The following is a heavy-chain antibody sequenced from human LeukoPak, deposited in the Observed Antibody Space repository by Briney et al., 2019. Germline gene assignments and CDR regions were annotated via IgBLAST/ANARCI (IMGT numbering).Heavy chain of an antibody. CDR2: TYYRSKWYY. D-gene: IGHD6-19*01. V-gene: IGHV6-1*01. CDR3: ARDEGNTGWHTFDI. J-gene: IGHJ4*02. CDR1: GDSVSTINGA. Sequence: SQTLSLTCGISGDSVSTINGAWNWVRQSPSRGLEWLGRTYYRSKWYYDYAVSVQGRITINPDTSKNQFSLQLSSVTPEDTAVYYCARDEGNTGWHTFDIWGLGTLITVSS.